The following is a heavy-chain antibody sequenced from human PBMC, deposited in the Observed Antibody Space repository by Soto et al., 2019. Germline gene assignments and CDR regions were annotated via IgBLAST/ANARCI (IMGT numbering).Heavy chain of an antibody. V-gene: IGHV3-21*01. CDR2: ISSSSSYI. CDR1: GFTFSSYS. Sequence: GGSLRLSCAASGFTFSSYSMNWVRQAPGKGLEWVSSISSSSSYIYYADSVKGRFTISRDNARNSLYLQMNSLRAEDTAEYYCARDSASLEAQTPSSVDYWGQGTLVTVSS. D-gene: IGHD1-1*01. J-gene: IGHJ4*02. CDR3: ARDSASLEAQTPSSVDY.